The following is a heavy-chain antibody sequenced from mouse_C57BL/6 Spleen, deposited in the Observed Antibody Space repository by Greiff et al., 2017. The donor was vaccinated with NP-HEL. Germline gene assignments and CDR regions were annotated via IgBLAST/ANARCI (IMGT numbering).Heavy chain of an antibody. CDR2: IYPGSGST. CDR3: AREIFTTVVADGY. D-gene: IGHD1-1*01. Sequence: VQLQQPGAELVKPGASVKMSCKASGYTFTSYWITWVKQRPGQGLEWIGDIYPGSGSTNYNEKFKSKATLTVDTSSSTAYMQLSSLTSEDSAVYYCAREIFTTVVADGYWGQGTTLTVSS. V-gene: IGHV1-55*01. J-gene: IGHJ2*01. CDR1: GYTFTSYW.